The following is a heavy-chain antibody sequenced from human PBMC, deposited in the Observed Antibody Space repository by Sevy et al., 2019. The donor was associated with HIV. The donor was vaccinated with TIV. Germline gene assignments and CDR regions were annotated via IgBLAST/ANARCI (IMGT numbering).Heavy chain of an antibody. Sequence: GGSLRLSCAASGFTFSSYWMHWVRQAPGKRLVWVARVNDDGTITYNADSVKGRFTISRDNAKNTLYLQMNSLRVDDTAVYFCVRDQRGPSNPFDMWGQGTLVTVSS. J-gene: IGHJ4*02. CDR3: VRDQRGPSNPFDM. D-gene: IGHD3-9*01. CDR1: GFTFSSYW. V-gene: IGHV3-74*01. CDR2: VNDDGTIT.